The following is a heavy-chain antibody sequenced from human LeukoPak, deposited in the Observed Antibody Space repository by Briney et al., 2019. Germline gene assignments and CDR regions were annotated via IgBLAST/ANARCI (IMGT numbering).Heavy chain of an antibody. Sequence: PSETLSLTCTVSGGSISSYYWSWIRQPPGKGLEWIGYIYYTGSTNYNPSLKSRVTISVDTSKNQFSLKLSSVTAADTAVYYCARFTGYSSGWYLYYFDYWGQGTLVTVSS. V-gene: IGHV4-59*08. D-gene: IGHD6-19*01. CDR2: IYYTGST. CDR1: GGSISSYY. J-gene: IGHJ4*02. CDR3: ARFTGYSSGWYLYYFDY.